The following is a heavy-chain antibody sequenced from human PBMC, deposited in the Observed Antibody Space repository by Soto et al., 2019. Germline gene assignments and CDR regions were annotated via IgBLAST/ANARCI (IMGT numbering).Heavy chain of an antibody. CDR3: AKEGAE. Sequence: QVQLVQSGAEVKNPGASVKISCTASGYNFINNYIYWVRQAPGKGLEYMGLIYLSGGNTKYAQKFQARVTMTRDTSTNTVYLELTSLRFDDTAMYYCAKEGAEWGQGTLVTVSS. V-gene: IGHV1-46*01. CDR1: GYNFINNY. J-gene: IGHJ4*02. CDR2: IYLSGGNT.